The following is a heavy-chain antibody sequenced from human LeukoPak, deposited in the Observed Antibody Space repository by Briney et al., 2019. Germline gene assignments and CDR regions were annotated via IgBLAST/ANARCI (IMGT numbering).Heavy chain of an antibody. Sequence: SVKVSCKASGGTFSSYAISWVRQAPGQGLEWMGGIIPIFGTANYAQKFQGRVTITADKSTSTAYMELSSLRSEDTAVYYCARGNYYYYYMDVWGKGTTVTISS. J-gene: IGHJ6*03. V-gene: IGHV1-69*06. CDR2: IIPIFGTA. CDR3: ARGNYYYYYMDV. D-gene: IGHD2/OR15-2a*01. CDR1: GGTFSSYA.